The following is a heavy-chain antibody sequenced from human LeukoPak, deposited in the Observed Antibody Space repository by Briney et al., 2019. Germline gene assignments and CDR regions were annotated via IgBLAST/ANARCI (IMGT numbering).Heavy chain of an antibody. CDR1: GFTFSSYA. D-gene: IGHD6-19*01. CDR3: AKGISSGWSYGPFDY. Sequence: QAGGSLRLSCAASGFTFSSYAMSWVRQDPGKGLEWVSAISGSGGSTYYADSVKGRFTISRDNSKNTLYLQMNSLRAEDTAVYYCAKGISSGWSYGPFDYWGQGTLVTVSS. V-gene: IGHV3-23*01. CDR2: ISGSGGST. J-gene: IGHJ4*02.